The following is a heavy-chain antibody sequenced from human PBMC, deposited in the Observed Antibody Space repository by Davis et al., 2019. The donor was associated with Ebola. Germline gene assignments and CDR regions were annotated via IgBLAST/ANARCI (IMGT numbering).Heavy chain of an antibody. Sequence: GESLKISCAASGFTFSNCVMSWVRQAPGKGLAWVSTIGDADGDTHYADAVKGRFTISRDNSKNTMYLQMNRVRGDDTAVYFCAKDYSSPSGLGSSLNYYYGLDVWGQGTTVTVSS. D-gene: IGHD6-6*01. CDR3: AKDYSSPSGLGSSLNYYYGLDV. CDR1: GFTFSNCV. J-gene: IGHJ6*02. CDR2: IGDADGDT. V-gene: IGHV3-23*01.